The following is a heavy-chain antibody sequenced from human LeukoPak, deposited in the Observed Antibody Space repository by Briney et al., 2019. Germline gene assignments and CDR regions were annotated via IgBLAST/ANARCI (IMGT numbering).Heavy chain of an antibody. CDR1: GFTFSSYG. Sequence: GGSLRLSCAASGFTFSSYGMSWVRQAPGKWLEWVSGFSAGGGSTYYADSVKGRFTISRDNSKNTLYLQMNSLRAEDTAVYYCAKASLYGGWLALYYFDYWGQGTLVTVSS. D-gene: IGHD6-19*01. J-gene: IGHJ4*02. V-gene: IGHV3-23*01. CDR3: AKASLYGGWLALYYFDY. CDR2: FSAGGGST.